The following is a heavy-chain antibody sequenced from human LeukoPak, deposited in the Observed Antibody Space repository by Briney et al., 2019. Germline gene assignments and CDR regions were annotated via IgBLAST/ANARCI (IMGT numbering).Heavy chain of an antibody. D-gene: IGHD3-3*01. CDR2: IYSGGST. J-gene: IGHJ3*02. CDR1: GFTVSSNY. CDR3: AKATAHYDFWSGEGNAFDI. V-gene: IGHV3-53*01. Sequence: PGGSLRLSCAASGFTVSSNYMSWVRQAPGKGLEWVSVIYSGGSTYYADSVKGRFTISRDNSKNTLYLQMNSLRAEDTAVYYCAKATAHYDFWSGEGNAFDIWGQGTMVTVSS.